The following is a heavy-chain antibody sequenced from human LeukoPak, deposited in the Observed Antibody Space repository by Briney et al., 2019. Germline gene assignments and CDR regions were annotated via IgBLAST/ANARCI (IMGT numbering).Heavy chain of an antibody. CDR2: IYHSGST. Sequence: SETLSLTCAVSGGSISSSNWWSWGRPPPGKGLGGIGEIYHSGSTNYNPSLKSRVTISVDKSKNQLSLKLSSVTAADTSVYYCARNADNWTDFDYWGQGTLVTVSS. CDR1: GGSISSSNW. CDR3: ARNADNWTDFDY. D-gene: IGHD1-1*01. V-gene: IGHV4-4*02. J-gene: IGHJ4*02.